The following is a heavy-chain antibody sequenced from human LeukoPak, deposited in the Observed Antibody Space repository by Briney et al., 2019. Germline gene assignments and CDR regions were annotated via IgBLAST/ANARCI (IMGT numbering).Heavy chain of an antibody. CDR1: GFTFSSYE. CDR2: ISSSGSTI. V-gene: IGHV3-48*03. J-gene: IGHJ3*02. CDR3: AKFSGYDDVFDI. Sequence: TGGSLRLSCAASGFTFSSYEMNWVRQAPGKGLEWVSYISSSGSTIYYADSVKGRFTISRDNAKNSLYLQMNSLRAEDTAVYYCAKFSGYDDVFDIWGQGTMVTVSS. D-gene: IGHD5-12*01.